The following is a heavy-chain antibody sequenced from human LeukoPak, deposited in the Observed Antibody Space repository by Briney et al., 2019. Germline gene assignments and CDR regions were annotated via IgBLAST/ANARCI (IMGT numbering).Heavy chain of an antibody. D-gene: IGHD6-6*01. CDR1: GGSISSYY. V-gene: IGHV4-59*08. J-gene: IGHJ6*02. CDR3: ARASIAARPSYYYYGMDV. CDR2: IYYSGST. Sequence: PETLSLTCTVSGGSISSYYWSWIRQPPGKGLEWIGYIYYSGSTNYNPSLKSRVTISVDTSKNQFSLKLSSVTAADTAVYYCARASIAARPSYYYYGMDVWGQGTTVTASS.